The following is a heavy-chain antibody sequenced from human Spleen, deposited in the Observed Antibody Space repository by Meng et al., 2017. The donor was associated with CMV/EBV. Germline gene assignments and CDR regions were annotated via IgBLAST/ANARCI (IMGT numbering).Heavy chain of an antibody. V-gene: IGHV3-49*04. CDR3: SRGHSNWRHFHH. Sequence: GGSLRLSCTASGFTFGDYSVSWVRQAPGMGLEWVAYLGSKTHGETAQYAASGKGRFIISRDESKNIAYLQMNSLKTEDTGMYFCSRGHSNWRHFHHWGQGTLVTVSS. CDR2: LGSKTHGETA. D-gene: IGHD4-11*01. CDR1: GFTFGDYS. J-gene: IGHJ4*02.